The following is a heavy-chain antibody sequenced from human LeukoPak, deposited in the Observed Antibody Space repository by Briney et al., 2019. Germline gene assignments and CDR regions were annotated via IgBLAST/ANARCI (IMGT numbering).Heavy chain of an antibody. CDR2: ISWNSGSI. D-gene: IGHD6-13*01. J-gene: IGHJ6*02. V-gene: IGHV3-9*01. CDR1: GFTFDDYA. Sequence: GGSLRLSCAASGFTFDDYAMHWVRQAPGEGLEWVSGISWNSGSIGYADSVKGRFTISRDNAKNSLYLQMNSLRAEDTALYYCAKGGDSSSWYAGVDYYYGMDVWGQGTTVTVSS. CDR3: AKGGDSSSWYAGVDYYYGMDV.